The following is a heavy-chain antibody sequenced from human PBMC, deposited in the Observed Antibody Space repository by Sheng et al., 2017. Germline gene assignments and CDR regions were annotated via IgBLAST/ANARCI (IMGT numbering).Heavy chain of an antibody. CDR2: IYYSGST. CDR3: ARGDDSSLNWFDP. Sequence: QLQLQESGPGLVKPSETLSLTCTVSGGSISSSSYYWGWIRQPPGKGLEWIGSIYYSGSTYYNPSLKSRVTISVDTSKNQFSLKLSSVTAADTAVYYCARGDDSSLNWFDPWGQGTLVTVSS. D-gene: IGHD3-22*01. V-gene: IGHV4-39*07. CDR1: GGSISSSSYY. J-gene: IGHJ5*02.